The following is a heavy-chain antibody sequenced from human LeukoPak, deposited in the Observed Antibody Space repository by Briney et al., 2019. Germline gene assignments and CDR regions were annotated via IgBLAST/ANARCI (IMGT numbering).Heavy chain of an antibody. CDR3: ARGEYYDSSGYYYGANFGY. J-gene: IGHJ4*02. V-gene: IGHV3-48*03. Sequence: GGSLRLSCAASGFTFSSYEMNWVRQAPGKGLEWVSYISSSGSTIYYADSVKGRFTISRDNAKNSLYLQMNSLRAEDTAVYYYARGEYYDSSGYYYGANFGYWGQGTLVTVSS. D-gene: IGHD3-22*01. CDR1: GFTFSSYE. CDR2: ISSSGSTI.